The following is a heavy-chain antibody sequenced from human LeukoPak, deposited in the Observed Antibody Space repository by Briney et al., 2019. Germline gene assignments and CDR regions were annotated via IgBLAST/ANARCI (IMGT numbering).Heavy chain of an antibody. CDR2: INHSGST. Sequence: SETLSLTYAVYGGSFSGYYWSWIRQPPGKGLEWIGEINHSGSTNYNPSLKSRVTISVDTSKNQFSLKLSSVTAADTAVYYCAHIAARPGKDDYWGQGTLATVSS. CDR3: AHIAARPGKDDY. CDR1: GGSFSGYY. D-gene: IGHD6-6*01. V-gene: IGHV4-34*01. J-gene: IGHJ4*02.